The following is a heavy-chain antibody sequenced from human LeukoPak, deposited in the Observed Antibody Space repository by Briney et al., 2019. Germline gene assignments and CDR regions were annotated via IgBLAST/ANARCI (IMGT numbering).Heavy chain of an antibody. J-gene: IGHJ6*03. Sequence: GGSLRLSCAASGFTFSSHSMNWVRQAPGKGLEWVSSISSSSSYIYYADSVKGRFTISRDNAKNSLYLQMNSLRAEDTAVYYCARARYYYDSSGYRYYYYYYMDVWGKGTTVTVSS. CDR3: ARARYYYDSSGYRYYYYYYMDV. D-gene: IGHD3-22*01. V-gene: IGHV3-21*01. CDR2: ISSSSSYI. CDR1: GFTFSSHS.